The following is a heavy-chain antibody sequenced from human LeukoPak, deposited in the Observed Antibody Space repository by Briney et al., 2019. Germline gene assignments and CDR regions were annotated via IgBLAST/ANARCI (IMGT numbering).Heavy chain of an antibody. CDR1: GYSISGGYY. J-gene: IGHJ3*02. CDR2: IYHSGST. Sequence: PSETLSLTCAASGYSISGGYYWGWIRQPPGKGLEWIGSIYHSGSTYYNPSLKSRVTISVDTSKNQFSLKLSSVTAADTAVYYCARRIVLSGAFDIWGQGTMVTVSS. CDR3: ARRIVLSGAFDI. V-gene: IGHV4-38-2*01. D-gene: IGHD2/OR15-2a*01.